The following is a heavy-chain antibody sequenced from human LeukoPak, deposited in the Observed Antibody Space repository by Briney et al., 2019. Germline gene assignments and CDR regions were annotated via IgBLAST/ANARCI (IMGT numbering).Heavy chain of an antibody. D-gene: IGHD2-2*01. J-gene: IGHJ5*02. Sequence: PSETLSLTCTVSSDSISTYCWSWIRQPPGKGLEWIGYVDYSGSTNYNPSLKSRVTISRDTSKNQFSLRLSSVTAADTAVYYCAGLVVPAARRSFDPWGQGTLVTVSS. CDR1: SDSISTYC. CDR3: AGLVVPAARRSFDP. V-gene: IGHV4-59*01. CDR2: VDYSGST.